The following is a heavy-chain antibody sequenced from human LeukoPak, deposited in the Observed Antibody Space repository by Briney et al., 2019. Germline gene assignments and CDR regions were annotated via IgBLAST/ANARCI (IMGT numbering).Heavy chain of an antibody. V-gene: IGHV2-5*02. J-gene: IGHJ4*02. CDR3: AHTHYGSGTYYEQFDY. Sequence: SGPTLVNPTQTLTLTCTFSGFSLTTSGVGVGWIRQPPGKALEWLALIYWDDDKRYSPSLKSRLTITKDTSKNQVVLPMTNVDPVDTATYYCAHTHYGSGTYYEQFDYWGQGTLVIVSS. D-gene: IGHD3-10*01. CDR1: GFSLTTSGVG. CDR2: IYWDDDK.